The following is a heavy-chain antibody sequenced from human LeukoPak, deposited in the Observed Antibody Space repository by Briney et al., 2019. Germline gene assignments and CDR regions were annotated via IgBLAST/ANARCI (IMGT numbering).Heavy chain of an antibody. J-gene: IGHJ3*02. V-gene: IGHV4-30-2*01. CDR1: GGSISSGGYS. Sequence: SETLSLTCAVSGGSISSGGYSWSWTRQPPGKGLEWIGYIYHSGSTYYNPSLKSRVTISVDRSKNQFSLKLSSVTAADTAVYYCARASYGDYVLGAFDIWGQGTMVTVSS. CDR2: IYHSGST. D-gene: IGHD4-17*01. CDR3: ARASYGDYVLGAFDI.